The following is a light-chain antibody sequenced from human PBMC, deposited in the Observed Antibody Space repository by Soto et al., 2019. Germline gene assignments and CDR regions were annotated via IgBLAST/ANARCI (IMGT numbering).Light chain of an antibody. CDR3: AAWDDSLNAWV. CDR2: SNN. V-gene: IGLV1-44*01. J-gene: IGLJ3*02. Sequence: QSVLTQPHSASGTPGQRVTISCSGSSSNIGSTTVNWYQQLPGTAPKLLIYSNNQRPSVVPDRFYGSKSGTSASLAISGLQSEDEADYYCAAWDDSLNAWVFGGGTQVTVL. CDR1: SSNIGSTT.